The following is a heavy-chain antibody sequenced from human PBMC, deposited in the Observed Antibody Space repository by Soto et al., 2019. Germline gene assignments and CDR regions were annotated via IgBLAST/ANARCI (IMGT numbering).Heavy chain of an antibody. CDR3: TTYIGRITMIRIAY. Sequence: GGSLRLSCAASGFTFSNAWMSWVRQAPGKGLEWVGRIKSKTDGGTTDYAAPVKGRFTISRDDSKNTLYLQMNSLKTEDTAVYYCTTYIGRITMIRIAYCGQRTRVPVSS. V-gene: IGHV3-15*01. CDR2: IKSKTDGGTT. J-gene: IGHJ1*01. D-gene: IGHD3-22*01. CDR1: GFTFSNAW.